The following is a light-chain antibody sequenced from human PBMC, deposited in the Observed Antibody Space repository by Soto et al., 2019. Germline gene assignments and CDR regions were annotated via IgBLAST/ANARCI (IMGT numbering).Light chain of an antibody. Sequence: EIVLTQSPATLSLSPGERATLSRRASQSVSSYLAWYQQKPGQAPRLLIYDASNRATGIPARFSGSGSGTDFTLTISSLEPEDFAVYYCQQRSNWPLTLGGGTKVDI. CDR3: QQRSNWPLT. CDR2: DAS. J-gene: IGKJ4*01. V-gene: IGKV3-11*01. CDR1: QSVSSY.